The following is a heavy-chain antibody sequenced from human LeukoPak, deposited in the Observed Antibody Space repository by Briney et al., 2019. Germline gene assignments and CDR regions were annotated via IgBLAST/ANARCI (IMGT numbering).Heavy chain of an antibody. Sequence: GGSLRLSCAASGFTVSSNYMSWVRQAPGKGLDWVSVIYSGGSTYYADSVKGRFTISRDNSKNTLYLQMNSLRADDTAVYYCARDHSGGATYYFDYWGQGTLVTVSS. D-gene: IGHD1-26*01. CDR1: GFTVSSNY. V-gene: IGHV3-66*02. CDR3: ARDHSGGATYYFDY. CDR2: IYSGGST. J-gene: IGHJ4*02.